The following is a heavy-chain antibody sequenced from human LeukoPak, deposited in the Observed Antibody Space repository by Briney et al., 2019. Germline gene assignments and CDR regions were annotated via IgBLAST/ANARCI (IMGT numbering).Heavy chain of an antibody. J-gene: IGHJ5*02. Sequence: GGSLRLSCAAPGFTFSNYQMNWVRQAPGKGLEWVSYISSSGSTIYYADSVKGRFTISRDNAKNSLYLQMNSLRADDTAVYYCARDMEGWFGPWGQGTLVTVSS. CDR1: GFTFSNYQ. D-gene: IGHD3-3*01. CDR2: ISSSGSTI. V-gene: IGHV3-48*03. CDR3: ARDMEGWFGP.